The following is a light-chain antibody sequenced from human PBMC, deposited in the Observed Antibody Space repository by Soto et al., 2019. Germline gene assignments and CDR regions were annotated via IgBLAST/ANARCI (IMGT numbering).Light chain of an antibody. Sequence: IQLTQSPSSLSASVGERATITCRASQGISSYLGWYQQKPGKAPNLLIYAASTLQSGVPSRFSGSGSGTDFTLTISCLQSEDFATYYCRQYYSYPLTFGGGTKVDIK. CDR3: RQYYSYPLT. J-gene: IGKJ4*01. CDR1: QGISSY. CDR2: AAS. V-gene: IGKV1-9*01.